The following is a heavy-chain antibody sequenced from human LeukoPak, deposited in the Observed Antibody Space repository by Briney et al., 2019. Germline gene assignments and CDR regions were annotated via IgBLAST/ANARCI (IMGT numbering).Heavy chain of an antibody. CDR1: GFTFRSYE. V-gene: IGHV3-49*04. D-gene: IGHD2-15*01. J-gene: IGHJ4*02. Sequence: GGSLRLSCAASGFTFRSYEMNWVRQAPGKGLEWVGFIRSQIYGGTPEYAASVKGRFTILRDDSKSIAYLQINSLKTEDTAVYYCTRVGKLAATGNHFDYWGQGTLVTVSS. CDR2: IRSQIYGGTP. CDR3: TRVGKLAATGNHFDY.